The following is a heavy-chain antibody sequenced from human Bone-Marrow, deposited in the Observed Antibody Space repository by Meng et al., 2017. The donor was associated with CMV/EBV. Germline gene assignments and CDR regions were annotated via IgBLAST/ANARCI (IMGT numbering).Heavy chain of an antibody. CDR2: IDPKSGGT. V-gene: IGHV1-2*02. CDR3: ARDGDYDFWSGYYSFDY. CDR1: GYTFTNYY. D-gene: IGHD3-3*01. Sequence: ASVKVSCKASGYTFTNYYVHWVRQAPGQGLEWMGWIDPKSGGTKYAEKFQGRVTMTRDTSISTAYMEMSRLRSDDTAIYYCARDGDYDFWSGYYSFDYWGQGTLVTAPQ. J-gene: IGHJ4*02.